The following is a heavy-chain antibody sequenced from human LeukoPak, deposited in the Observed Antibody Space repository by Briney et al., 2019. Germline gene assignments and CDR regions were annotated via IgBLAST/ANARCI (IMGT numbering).Heavy chain of an antibody. Sequence: KPSQTLSLTCTVSGGSISSGGYYWSWIRQHPGKGLEWIGYIYYSGSTYYNPSLKSRVTISVDTSKNQFSLKLSSVTAADTAVYYCARSSVAGTLGFDYWGQGTLVTVSP. V-gene: IGHV4-31*03. CDR3: ARSSVAGTLGFDY. J-gene: IGHJ4*02. CDR1: GGSISSGGYY. D-gene: IGHD6-19*01. CDR2: IYYSGST.